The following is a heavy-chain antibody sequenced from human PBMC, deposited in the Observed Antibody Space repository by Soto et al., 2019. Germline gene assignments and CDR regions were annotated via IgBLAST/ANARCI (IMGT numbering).Heavy chain of an antibody. D-gene: IGHD3-10*01. CDR1: GLTFSTYW. Sequence: GGSLRLSCAASGLTFSTYWMSRVRQAPGKGLEWVANIKQDGSEKYYVDSVKGRFTISRDNAKNSLYLQMNSLSAEDTLVYYCARGRRWFGELPTTDYWGQGTLVTVSS. CDR2: IKQDGSEK. CDR3: ARGRRWFGELPTTDY. V-gene: IGHV3-7*03. J-gene: IGHJ4*02.